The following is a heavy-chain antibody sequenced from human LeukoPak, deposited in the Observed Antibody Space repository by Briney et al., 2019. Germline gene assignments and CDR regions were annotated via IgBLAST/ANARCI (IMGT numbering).Heavy chain of an antibody. CDR2: ISSSRSYV. V-gene: IGHV3-21*01. Sequence: GGSLRLSCAASGFTFSSYSMNWVRQAPGKGLEWVSSISSSRSYVYYADSVKGRFTISRDNAKNTLYLQMNSLRAEDTAVYYCARANYYGPGANYYYYMDVWGKGTTVTISS. J-gene: IGHJ6*03. CDR1: GFTFSSYS. D-gene: IGHD3-10*01. CDR3: ARANYYGPGANYYYYMDV.